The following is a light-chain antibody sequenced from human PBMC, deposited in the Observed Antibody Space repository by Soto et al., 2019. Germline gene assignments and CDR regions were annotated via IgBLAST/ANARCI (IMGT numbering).Light chain of an antibody. Sequence: DIQMTQSPSTLSASVGDRVTITCRASQSISSWLAWYQQKPGKAPKVLIYDASSLESGVPSRFSGSGSGTEFTLTISSLQPDDFAVYYCQQYEYWPRTFGQGTKVDIK. J-gene: IGKJ1*01. V-gene: IGKV1-5*01. CDR3: QQYEYWPRT. CDR1: QSISSW. CDR2: DAS.